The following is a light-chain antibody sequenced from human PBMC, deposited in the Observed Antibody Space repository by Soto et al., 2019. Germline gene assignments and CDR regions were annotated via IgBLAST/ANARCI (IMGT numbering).Light chain of an antibody. CDR3: QQYGSSPGT. J-gene: IGKJ2*01. V-gene: IGKV3-20*01. CDR1: QSVSGSY. CDR2: GAS. Sequence: EIVLTQSPGTLSLSPGERGTLSCRASQSVSGSYFAWYQQKPGQAPRLLVYGASSRATGIPDRFSGSVSGTDFTLTIRGLEPEEFAVYYCQQYGSSPGTFGQGTKVQIK.